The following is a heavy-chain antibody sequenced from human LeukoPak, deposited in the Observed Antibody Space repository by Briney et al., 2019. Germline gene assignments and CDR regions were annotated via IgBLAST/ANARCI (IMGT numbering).Heavy chain of an antibody. CDR3: GRARAASRFDY. CDR1: GFTFSSYW. D-gene: IGHD6-13*01. Sequence: PGGSLRLSCAASGFTFSSYWMHWVRQAPGKGLVWVSRINSDGSSTRYADFVKGRFTISRDNAKNTVHLQMNSLRAEDTAVYYCGRARAASRFDYWGQGTLVTVSS. V-gene: IGHV3-74*01. J-gene: IGHJ4*02. CDR2: INSDGSST.